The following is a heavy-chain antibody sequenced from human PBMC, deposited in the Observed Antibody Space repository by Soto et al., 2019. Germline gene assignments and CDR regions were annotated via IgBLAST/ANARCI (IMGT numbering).Heavy chain of an antibody. CDR3: ARRPGRDFWSGYYGGDYYYGMDV. CDR1: GGSISSSSYY. D-gene: IGHD3-3*01. Sequence: PSETLSLTCTVSGGSISSSSYYWGWIRQPPGKGLEWIGSIYYSGSTYYNPSLKSRVTISVDTSKNQFTLKLSSVTAADTAVYYCARRPGRDFWSGYYGGDYYYGMDVWGQGTTVTVS. V-gene: IGHV4-39*01. CDR2: IYYSGST. J-gene: IGHJ6*02.